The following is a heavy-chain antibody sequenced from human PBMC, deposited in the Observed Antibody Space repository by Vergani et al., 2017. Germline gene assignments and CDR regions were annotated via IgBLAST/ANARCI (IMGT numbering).Heavy chain of an antibody. CDR3: AKEKYYYDSSGYYADHDAFDI. Sequence: EVQLLESGGGLVQPGGSLRLSCAASGFTFSSYSMSWVRQAPGKGLEGVSAISGSGGSTYYADSVKGRFTISRDNSKNTLYLQMNSLRAEDKAVYYCAKEKYYYDSSGYYADHDAFDIWGQGTMVTVSS. CDR2: ISGSGGST. J-gene: IGHJ3*02. D-gene: IGHD3-22*01. V-gene: IGHV3-23*01. CDR1: GFTFSSYS.